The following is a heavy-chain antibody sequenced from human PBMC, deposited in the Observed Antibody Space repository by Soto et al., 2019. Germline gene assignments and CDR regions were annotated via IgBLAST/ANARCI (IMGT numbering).Heavy chain of an antibody. V-gene: IGHV3-33*01. CDR1: GFTFSSYG. Sequence: GGSLRLSCAASGFTFSSYGMHWVRQAPGKGLEWVAVIWYDGSNKYYADSVKGRFTISRDNSKNTLYLQMNSLRAEDTAVYYCARDPRLGLFMILGVVFLEGYGVMDFWGKGPTVPAS. CDR2: IWYDGSNK. CDR3: ARDPRLGLFMILGVVFLEGYGVMDF. D-gene: IGHD3-3*01. J-gene: IGHJ6*04.